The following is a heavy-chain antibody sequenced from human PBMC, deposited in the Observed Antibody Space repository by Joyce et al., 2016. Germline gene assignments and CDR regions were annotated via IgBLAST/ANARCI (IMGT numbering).Heavy chain of an antibody. CDR2: INPNNDDT. CDR3: ARGGGKYFDFLSLRGELDY. V-gene: IGHV1-2*06. J-gene: IGHJ4*02. D-gene: IGHD3-9*01. Sequence: QVQLVQCGAEVKKPGASVKVSCMASGYTFTGCSMHWVRQARGKGLAWMGHINPNNDDTHYAQRFQGRVTMTSDTSISTVYMDLSRLRSDDTAVYYCARGGGKYFDFLSLRGELDYWGQGTLVTVSS. CDR1: GYTFTGCS.